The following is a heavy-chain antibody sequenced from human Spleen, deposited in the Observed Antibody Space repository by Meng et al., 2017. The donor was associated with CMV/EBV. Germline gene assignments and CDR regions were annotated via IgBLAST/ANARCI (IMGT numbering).Heavy chain of an antibody. V-gene: IGHV3-30*02. CDR3: AKDIRHGLMIVDYNG. Sequence: SGFTFSSYGMHWVRQAPGKGLEWVAFIRYDGSNKYYADSVKGRFTISRDNSKNTLYLQMNSLRAEDTAVYYCAKDIRHGLMIVDYNGWGQGTLVTVSS. J-gene: IGHJ4*02. D-gene: IGHD3-22*01. CDR1: GFTFSSYG. CDR2: IRYDGSNK.